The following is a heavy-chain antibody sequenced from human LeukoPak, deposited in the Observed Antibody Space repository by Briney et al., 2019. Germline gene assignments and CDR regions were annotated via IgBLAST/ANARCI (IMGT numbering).Heavy chain of an antibody. Sequence: PGRSLRLSCAASGFTFSSYGMHWVRQAPGKGLEWVAVIWYDGSNKYYADSVKGRFTISRDNSKNTLYLQMNSLRAEDTAEYYCASSSAREYYMDVWGKGTTVTVSS. CDR3: ASSSAREYYMDV. V-gene: IGHV3-33*01. CDR2: IWYDGSNK. D-gene: IGHD6-6*01. CDR1: GFTFSSYG. J-gene: IGHJ6*03.